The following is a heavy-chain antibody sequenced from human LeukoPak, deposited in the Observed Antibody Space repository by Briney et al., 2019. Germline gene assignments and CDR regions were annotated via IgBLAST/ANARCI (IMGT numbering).Heavy chain of an antibody. J-gene: IGHJ5*02. V-gene: IGHV1-69*13. Sequence: VKVSCKASGGTFSSYAISWVRQAPGQGLEWMGGIIPIFGTANYAQKFQGRVTITADESTSTAYMELSSLRSEDTAVYYCASSLSRQDGYNLSWGQGTLVTVSS. CDR3: ASSLSRQDGYNLS. D-gene: IGHD5-24*01. CDR1: GGTFSSYA. CDR2: IIPIFGTA.